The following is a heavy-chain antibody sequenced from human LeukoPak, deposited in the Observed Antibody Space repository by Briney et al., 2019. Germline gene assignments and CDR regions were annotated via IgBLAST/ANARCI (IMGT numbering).Heavy chain of an antibody. J-gene: IGHJ4*02. V-gene: IGHV4-34*01. CDR2: INHRGTA. D-gene: IGHD3-22*01. CDR1: GDSFSGYY. Sequence: PSETLSLTCAVYGDSFSGYYWSWIRQSPGRGLEWIGEINHRGTANYNPSLKSRVTISIDTSKNQFSLKVTSMNAADTAVYYCARVNLGVYYYDSSGYSHLDYWGQGTLVTVSS. CDR3: ARVNLGVYYYDSSGYSHLDY.